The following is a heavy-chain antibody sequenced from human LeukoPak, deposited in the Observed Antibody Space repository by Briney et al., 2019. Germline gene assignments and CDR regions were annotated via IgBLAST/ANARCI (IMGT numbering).Heavy chain of an antibody. CDR2: MNPNSGNT. CDR1: GYTFTSYD. J-gene: IGHJ4*02. V-gene: IGHV1-8*03. Sequence: ASVKVSCKASGYTFTSYDINWVRQATGQGLEWMGWMNPNSGNTGYAQKFQGRVTITRNTSISTAYMELSRLRSDDTAVYYCARDSGERGSGSYLITYWGQGTLVTVSS. CDR3: ARDSGERGSGSYLITY. D-gene: IGHD3-10*01.